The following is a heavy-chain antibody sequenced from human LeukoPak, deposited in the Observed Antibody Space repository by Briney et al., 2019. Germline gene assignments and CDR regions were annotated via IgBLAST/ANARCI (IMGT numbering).Heavy chain of an antibody. D-gene: IGHD6-13*01. CDR3: ARLRVQQLASSYYMDV. CDR1: GDSVTTTNFY. V-gene: IGHV4-39*01. Sequence: SETLSLTCTVSGDSVTTTNFYWGWIRQAPGKGLEWIGGLYYGVNTYYKPSLKSRVTISVDTSLNQFSLILTSVTAADTGVYYCARLRVQQLASSYYMDVWGKGTTVTVSS. J-gene: IGHJ6*03. CDR2: LYYGVNT.